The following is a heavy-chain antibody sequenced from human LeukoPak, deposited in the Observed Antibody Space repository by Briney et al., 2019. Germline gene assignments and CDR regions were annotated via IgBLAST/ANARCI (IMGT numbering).Heavy chain of an antibody. CDR1: GGTFSSYA. CDR2: IIPIFGTA. D-gene: IGHD3-3*01. V-gene: IGHV1-69*05. Sequence: ASVKVSCKASGGTFSSYAISWVRQAPGQGLEWMGGIIPIFGTANYAQKFQGRVTMTRNTSISTAYMELSSLRSEDTAVYYCARGFDFDYWGQGTLVTVSS. CDR3: ARGFDFDY. J-gene: IGHJ4*02.